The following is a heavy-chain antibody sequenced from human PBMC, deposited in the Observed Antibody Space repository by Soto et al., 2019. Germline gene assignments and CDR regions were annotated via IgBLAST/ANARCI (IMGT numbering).Heavy chain of an antibody. CDR1: GGSISSSSYY. CDR3: AGRGQVYIQRVYKGAAFDI. CDR2: IYYSGST. J-gene: IGHJ3*02. Sequence: SETLSLTCTVSGGSISSSSYYWGWIRQPPGKGLEWIGSIYYSGSTYYNPSLKSRVTISVDTSKNQFSLKLSSVTAADTAVYYCAGRGQVYIQRVYKGAAFDIWGQGTMVTV. D-gene: IGHD1-20*01. V-gene: IGHV4-39*01.